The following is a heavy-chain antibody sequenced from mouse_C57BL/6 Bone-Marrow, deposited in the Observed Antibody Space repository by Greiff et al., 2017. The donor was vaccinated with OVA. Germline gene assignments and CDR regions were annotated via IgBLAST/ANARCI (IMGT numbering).Heavy chain of an antibody. CDR3: ARQGSTDVGFDY. CDR1: GFTFSSYG. Sequence: EVKLVESGGDLVKPGGSLKLSCAASGFTFSSYGMSWVRQTPDKRLEWVATISSGGSYTYYPDSVKGRFTISRDNAKNTLYLQMSSLKSEDTAMYYCARQGSTDVGFDYWGQGTTLTVSS. J-gene: IGHJ2*01. CDR2: ISSGGSYT. V-gene: IGHV5-6*01. D-gene: IGHD5-1*01.